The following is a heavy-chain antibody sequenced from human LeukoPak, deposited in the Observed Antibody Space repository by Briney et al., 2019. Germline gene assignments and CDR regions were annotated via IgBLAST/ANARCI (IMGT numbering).Heavy chain of an antibody. D-gene: IGHD4/OR15-4a*01. CDR1: GFIFTNYW. CDR2: IKKDGSEK. J-gene: IGHJ4*02. Sequence: PGGSLRLSCASSGFIFTNYWMTWVRQAPGKGLEWAANIKKDGSEKYYVDSVKGRFIISRDDAKKSVYLQMNSLRAEDTAVYYCARDWRAMTVAYWGQGTLVTVFS. CDR3: ARDWRAMTVAY. V-gene: IGHV3-7*01.